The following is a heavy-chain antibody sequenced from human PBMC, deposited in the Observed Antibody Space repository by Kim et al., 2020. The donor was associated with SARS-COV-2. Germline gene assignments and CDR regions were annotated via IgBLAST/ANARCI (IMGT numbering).Heavy chain of an antibody. V-gene: IGHV5-51*01. CDR1: GYSFTNYW. J-gene: IGHJ6*03. CDR2: IYPGDSDT. Sequence: GESLKISCKGSGYSFTNYWIGWVRQMPGKGLEWMGIIYPGDSDTRYSPSFQGQVTISADKSISTAYLQWSSLKASDTAMYYCARQVYCSSTSCPRYYYHYMDVWGKGTTVTVSS. D-gene: IGHD2-2*01. CDR3: ARQVYCSSTSCPRYYYHYMDV.